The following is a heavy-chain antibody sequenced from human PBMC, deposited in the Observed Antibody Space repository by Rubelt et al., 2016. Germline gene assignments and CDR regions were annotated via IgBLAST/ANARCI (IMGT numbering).Heavy chain of an antibody. D-gene: IGHD6-6*01. CDR2: IYHSGST. Sequence: QVQLQESGPGLVKPSETLSLTCTVSGGSISSYYWSWIRQPPGKGLEWIGEIYHSGSTNYNPSLKSRVTISVDKSKNQFSLKLSSVTAADTAVYYCARCIAARLFDYWGQGTLVTVSS. J-gene: IGHJ4*02. V-gene: IGHV4-59*12. CDR1: GGSISSYY. CDR3: ARCIAARLFDY.